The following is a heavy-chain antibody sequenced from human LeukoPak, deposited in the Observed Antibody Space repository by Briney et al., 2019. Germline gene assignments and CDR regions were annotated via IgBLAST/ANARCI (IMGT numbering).Heavy chain of an antibody. J-gene: IGHJ4*02. CDR3: ARDLDGYNRFDY. CDR1: GFTFNNSA. CDR2: IYSGGST. Sequence: GGSLRLSCAASGFTFNNSAMSWVRQAPGKGLEWVSVIYSGGSTYYADSVKGRFTISRDNAKNSLYLQMNSLRAEDTAVYYCARDLDGYNRFDYWGQGTLVTVSS. V-gene: IGHV3-66*01. D-gene: IGHD5-24*01.